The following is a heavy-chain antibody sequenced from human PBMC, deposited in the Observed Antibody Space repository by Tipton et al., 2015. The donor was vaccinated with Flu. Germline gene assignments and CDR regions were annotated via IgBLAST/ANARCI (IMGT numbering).Heavy chain of an antibody. CDR2: IFHSGNR. Sequence: LRLSCTVSGDSIRSSNYYWGWIRQPPGKGLEWIGNIFHSGNRYHNPSLKSRVTITVDTSKNQFSLKLSSVTAADTAVYYCARRDYSNYVSEPKNWFHPWGQGTLVTVSS. V-gene: IGHV4-39*07. CDR1: GDSIRSSNYY. CDR3: ARRDYSNYVSEPKNWFHP. J-gene: IGHJ5*02. D-gene: IGHD4-11*01.